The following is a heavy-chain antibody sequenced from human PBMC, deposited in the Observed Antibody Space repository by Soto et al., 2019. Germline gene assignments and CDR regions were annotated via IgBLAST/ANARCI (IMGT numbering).Heavy chain of an antibody. CDR3: AREGNLGRWIQPLDS. Sequence: GGSLRLSCAASGFTVSNNYMTWVRQAPGKGLEWVSFIYSSGSTYYADSVKGRFTISRDNFKNTLYLQMNSLRAEDTAVYFCAREGNLGRWIQPLDSWGQGTLVTVSS. J-gene: IGHJ4*02. V-gene: IGHV3-53*01. CDR1: GFTVSNNY. D-gene: IGHD2-2*03. CDR2: IYSSGST.